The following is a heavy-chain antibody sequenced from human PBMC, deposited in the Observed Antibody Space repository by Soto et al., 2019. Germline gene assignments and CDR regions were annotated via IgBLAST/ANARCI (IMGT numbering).Heavy chain of an antibody. CDR1: GYTFTSYY. CDR3: ARTVTTGDAFDI. D-gene: IGHD4-17*01. J-gene: IGHJ3*02. CDR2: INPSGGST. V-gene: IGHV1-46*03. Sequence: ASVKVSCKASGYTFTSYYMHWVRQAPGQGLEWMGIINPSGGSTSYAQKFQGRVTMTRDTSTSTAYMELSSLRSEDTAVYYCARTVTTGDAFDIWGQGTMVTVSS.